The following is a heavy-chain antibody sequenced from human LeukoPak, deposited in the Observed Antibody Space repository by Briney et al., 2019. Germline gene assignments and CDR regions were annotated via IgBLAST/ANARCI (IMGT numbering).Heavy chain of an antibody. Sequence: PGGSLRLSCVASGFTFTSYAMHWVRQAPGKGLEWVAVISYDGSNKYYADSVKGRFTISRDNSKNTLYLQMNSLRAEDTAVYYCARDSAPYSSGLGAFDIWGQGTMVTVSS. V-gene: IGHV3-30-3*01. CDR1: GFTFTSYA. D-gene: IGHD6-19*01. CDR3: ARDSAPYSSGLGAFDI. J-gene: IGHJ3*02. CDR2: ISYDGSNK.